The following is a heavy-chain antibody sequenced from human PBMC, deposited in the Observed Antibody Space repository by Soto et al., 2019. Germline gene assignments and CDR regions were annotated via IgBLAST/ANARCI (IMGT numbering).Heavy chain of an antibody. CDR2: IYYTGRT. CDR1: GGSITSGPYY. J-gene: IGHJ4*02. Sequence: QVQLQESGPGLVRPSETLSLTCTVSGGSITSGPYYWSCIRQPPGKGLAFIGNIYYTGRTNYHPSLKSRLAISVDTSKKQFSLRLSSVTAADTAVYYCARDLGGPSDYWGQGTLVTVSS. D-gene: IGHD3-16*01. V-gene: IGHV4-61*01. CDR3: ARDLGGPSDY.